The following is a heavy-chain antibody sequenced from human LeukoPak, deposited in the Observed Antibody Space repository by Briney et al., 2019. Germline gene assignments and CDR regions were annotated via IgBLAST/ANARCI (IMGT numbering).Heavy chain of an antibody. CDR1: GFTFSSYA. Sequence: GGSLRLSCAASGFTFSSYAMSWVRQAPGKGLEWVSAISGSGGSTYYADSVKGRFTISRDNTKNTLYLQMNSLRAEDTAVYYCAKDKWDIVVVPAAGYWGQGTLVTVSS. J-gene: IGHJ4*02. V-gene: IGHV3-23*01. D-gene: IGHD2-2*01. CDR2: ISGSGGST. CDR3: AKDKWDIVVVPAAGY.